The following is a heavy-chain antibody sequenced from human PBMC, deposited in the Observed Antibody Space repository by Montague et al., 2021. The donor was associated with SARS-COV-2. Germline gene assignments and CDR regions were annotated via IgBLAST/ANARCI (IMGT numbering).Heavy chain of an antibody. CDR3: ARGRYSSSWYGTPNWFDP. CDR1: GGSLSGYY. CDR2: INHSGST. J-gene: IGHJ5*02. Sequence: SEALSLTCAVYGGSLSGYYWSWIRQPPGKGLEWIGEINHSGSTNYNPSLKSRVTISVDTSKNQFSLKLSSVTAADTAVYYCARGRYSSSWYGTPNWFDPWGQGTLVTVSS. V-gene: IGHV4-34*01. D-gene: IGHD6-13*01.